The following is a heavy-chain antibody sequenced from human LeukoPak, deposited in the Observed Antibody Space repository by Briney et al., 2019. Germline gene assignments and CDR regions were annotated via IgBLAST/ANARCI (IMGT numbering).Heavy chain of an antibody. J-gene: IGHJ6*02. D-gene: IGHD2-15*01. CDR1: GFTFSSYA. CDR2: ISGSGGST. V-gene: IGHV3-23*01. Sequence: GGSLRLSCAASGFTFSSYAMSWVRQAPGKGLEWVSAISGSGGSTYYADSVKGRFTISRDNSKNTLYLQMNSLRAEDTAVYYCAKDGYCSGGSCYVVPGYYYYYGMDVWGQGTTVTVSS. CDR3: AKDGYCSGGSCYVVPGYYYYYGMDV.